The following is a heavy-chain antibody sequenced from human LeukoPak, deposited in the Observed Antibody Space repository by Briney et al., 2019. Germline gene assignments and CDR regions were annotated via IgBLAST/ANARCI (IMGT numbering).Heavy chain of an antibody. CDR1: GGSISSSSYY. J-gene: IGHJ5*02. CDR3: ARHGLLLNWFDP. V-gene: IGHV4-39*01. Sequence: SETLSLTCTVSGGSISSSSYYRGWIRQPPGKGLEWIGSIYYSGSTYYNPSLKSRVTISVDTSKNQFSLKLSSVTAADTAVYYCARHGLLLNWFDPWGQGTLVTVSS. CDR2: IYYSGST.